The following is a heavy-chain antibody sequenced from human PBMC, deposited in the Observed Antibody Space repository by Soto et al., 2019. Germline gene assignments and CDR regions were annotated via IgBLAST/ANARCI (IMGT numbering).Heavy chain of an antibody. CDR2: IYSGGST. J-gene: IGHJ4*02. CDR1: GFTVSSNY. Sequence: GGSLRLSCAASGFTVSSNYMSWVRQAPGKGLEWVSVIYSGGSTYYADSVKGRFTMSRDNSKNTLFLHMTNLRAGDTALYFCAKGRPGVAAAPDYWGQGTLVTVSS. D-gene: IGHD2-21*01. CDR3: AKGRPGVAAAPDY. V-gene: IGHV3-53*01.